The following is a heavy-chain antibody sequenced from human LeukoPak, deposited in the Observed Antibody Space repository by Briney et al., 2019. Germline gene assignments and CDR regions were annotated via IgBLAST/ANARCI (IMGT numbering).Heavy chain of an antibody. Sequence: GGSLRLSCAASGFTFSTYSMHWVRQAPGKGLEWVSHLSGSSGTIYYADSVKGRFSISRDNAKNSLYLQMNSLRDEDTAVYYCARDFIYSSRPNDCWGQGTLVTVSS. V-gene: IGHV3-48*02. CDR3: ARDFIYSSRPNDC. J-gene: IGHJ4*02. CDR2: LSGSSGTI. CDR1: GFTFSTYS. D-gene: IGHD6-13*01.